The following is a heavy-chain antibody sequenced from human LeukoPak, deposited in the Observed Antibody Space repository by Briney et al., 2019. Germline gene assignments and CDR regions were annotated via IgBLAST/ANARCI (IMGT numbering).Heavy chain of an antibody. CDR1: GGSISSYY. CDR3: ARDRGGRDAFDI. V-gene: IGHV4-59*01. D-gene: IGHD3-10*01. J-gene: IGHJ3*02. CDR2: IYYSGST. Sequence: PSETLSLTCTVSGGSISSYYWSWIRQPPGKGLEWIGYIYYSGSTNYNPSLKSRVTISVDTSKNQFSLKLSSVTAADTAVYYCARDRGGRDAFDIWGQGTIVTLSS.